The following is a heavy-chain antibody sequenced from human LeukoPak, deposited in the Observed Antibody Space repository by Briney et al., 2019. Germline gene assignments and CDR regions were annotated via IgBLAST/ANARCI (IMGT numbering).Heavy chain of an antibody. D-gene: IGHD2-2*01. CDR1: GYTFTGYY. J-gene: IGHJ4*02. CDR2: VNPNSGGT. CDR3: VRGLCTGTICYVFDY. Sequence: ASVKVSCKASGYTFTGYYIHWVRQAPGQGLEWMGWVNPNSGGTNFAQKFQGRVTMTSDTSMSTAYMEMSGLRSDDTAVYYCVRGLCTGTICYVFDYWGQGTLVTVSS. V-gene: IGHV1-2*02.